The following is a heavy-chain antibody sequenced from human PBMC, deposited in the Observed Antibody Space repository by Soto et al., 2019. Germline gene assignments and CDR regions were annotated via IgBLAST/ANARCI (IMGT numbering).Heavy chain of an antibody. D-gene: IGHD1-7*01. V-gene: IGHV4-61*05. Sequence: SETLSLTCNVSGGSISSSSYYWSWIRQPPGKGLEWIGYIYYSGSTNYNPSLKSRVTISVDTSKNQFSLKLSSVTAADTAVYYCARTNGWNSQYYYYYMDVWGKGTTVTVS. J-gene: IGHJ6*03. CDR3: ARTNGWNSQYYYYYMDV. CDR1: GGSISSSSYY. CDR2: IYYSGST.